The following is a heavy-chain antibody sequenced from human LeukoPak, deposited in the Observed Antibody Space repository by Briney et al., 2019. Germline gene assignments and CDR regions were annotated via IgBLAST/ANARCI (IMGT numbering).Heavy chain of an antibody. Sequence: SETLSLTCAVSGGSISSSNWWSWVRQPPGKGLEWIGEIYHSGSTNYNPSLKSRVTMSVDKSKNQFSLKLSSVTAADTAVYYCAGYYYDSSGQTYFDYWGQGTLVTVSS. CDR2: IYHSGST. CDR3: AGYYYDSSGQTYFDY. V-gene: IGHV4-4*02. D-gene: IGHD3-22*01. CDR1: GGSISSSNW. J-gene: IGHJ4*02.